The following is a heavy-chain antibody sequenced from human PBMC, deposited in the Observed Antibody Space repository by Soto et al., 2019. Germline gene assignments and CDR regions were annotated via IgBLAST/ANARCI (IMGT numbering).Heavy chain of an antibody. D-gene: IGHD6-19*01. V-gene: IGHV1-3*01. Sequence: GASVKVSCKASGYTFTSYAMHWVRQAPGQRLEWMGWINAGNGNTKYSQKFQGRVTITRDTSASTAYMELSSLRSEDTAVYYCARSRARYSSGWYPGYWGQGTLVTVSS. CDR2: INAGNGNT. J-gene: IGHJ4*02. CDR1: GYTFTSYA. CDR3: ARSRARYSSGWYPGY.